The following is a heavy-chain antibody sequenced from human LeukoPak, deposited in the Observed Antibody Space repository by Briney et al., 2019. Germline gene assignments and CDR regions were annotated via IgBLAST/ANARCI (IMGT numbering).Heavy chain of an antibody. Sequence: GGSLRLSCAASGFTFSNYWMTWVRQAPGKGLEWVSAISGSGGSTYYADSVKGRFTISRDNSKNTLYLQMNSLRAEDTAVYYCAKRAKVGCFDYWGQGTLVTVSS. CDR3: AKRAKVGCFDY. J-gene: IGHJ4*02. CDR2: ISGSGGST. V-gene: IGHV3-23*01. CDR1: GFTFSNYW. D-gene: IGHD1-26*01.